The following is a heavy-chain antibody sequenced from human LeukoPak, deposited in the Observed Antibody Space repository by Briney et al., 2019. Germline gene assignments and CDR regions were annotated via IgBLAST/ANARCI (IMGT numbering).Heavy chain of an antibody. CDR2: IYDSGST. CDR1: GASIRSGDYY. Sequence: PSETLSLTCTVSGASIRSGDYYWSWLRQPPGKDLEWIGYIYDSGSTYYNPSLKSRITISVDTSENRFSLKLSSVTATDTAVYYCARDCSGGSCYGAFDIWGQGTMVTVSS. D-gene: IGHD2-15*01. J-gene: IGHJ3*02. V-gene: IGHV4-30-4*01. CDR3: ARDCSGGSCYGAFDI.